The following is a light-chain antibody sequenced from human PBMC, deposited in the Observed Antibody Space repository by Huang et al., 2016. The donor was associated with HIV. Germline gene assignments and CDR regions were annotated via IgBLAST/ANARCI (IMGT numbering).Light chain of an antibody. V-gene: IGKV3-11*01. Sequence: EIVLTQSPATLSLSPGERATLSCRASQRVSSYLAWFQQKPGQAPRLRIYDTSNRATGIPTRFSGSGSGADFTLTISSLEPEDFAVYYCQQRGSRPPTFGQGTKVEIK. CDR3: QQRGSRPPT. J-gene: IGKJ1*01. CDR1: QRVSSY. CDR2: DTS.